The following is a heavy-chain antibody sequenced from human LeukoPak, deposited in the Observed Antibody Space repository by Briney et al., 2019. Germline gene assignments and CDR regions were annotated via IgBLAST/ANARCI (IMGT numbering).Heavy chain of an antibody. V-gene: IGHV3-11*04. CDR1: GFTFSDYY. CDR3: ARTDGHIVGATFDY. J-gene: IGHJ4*02. Sequence: GGSLRLSCAASGFTFSDYYMSWIRQAPGKGLEWVSCISSSGSTTYYADSVKGRFTISRDNAKNSLYLQMNSLRAEDTAVYYCARTDGHIVGATFDYWGQGTLVTVSS. CDR2: ISSSGSTT. D-gene: IGHD1-26*01.